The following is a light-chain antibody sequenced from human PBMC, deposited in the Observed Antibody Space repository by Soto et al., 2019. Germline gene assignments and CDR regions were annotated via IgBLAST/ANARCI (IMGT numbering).Light chain of an antibody. V-gene: IGKV3-20*01. Sequence: ENVLTQSPGTLSLSPGERATLSCRASQSVSSSYLAWYQQKPGQAPRLLIYGASSRATGIPDRFSGSGSGTDFTLTISRLEPEDFAVYYCQQYGSSPRTFCQGTKVEIK. CDR2: GAS. J-gene: IGKJ1*01. CDR1: QSVSSSY. CDR3: QQYGSSPRT.